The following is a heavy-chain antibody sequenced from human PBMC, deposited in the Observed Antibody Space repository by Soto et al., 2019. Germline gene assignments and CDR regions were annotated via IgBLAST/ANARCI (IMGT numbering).Heavy chain of an antibody. D-gene: IGHD5-18*01. CDR2: IIPIFGST. CDR3: AREGTTAPQDGFYYYGMDV. J-gene: IGHJ6*02. CDR1: GGTFSSYA. Sequence: SVKVSCKASGGTFSSYAITWVRQAPEQGLEWMGGIIPIFGSTNYAQKFQGRVTITADESTSTAYMELSSLRSEDTAVYYCAREGTTAPQDGFYYYGMDVWGQGTTVTVSS. V-gene: IGHV1-69*13.